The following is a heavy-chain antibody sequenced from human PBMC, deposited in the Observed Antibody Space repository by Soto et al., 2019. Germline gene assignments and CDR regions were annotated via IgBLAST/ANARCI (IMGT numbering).Heavy chain of an antibody. J-gene: IGHJ4*02. CDR1: GGSISSYY. Sequence: SETLSLTCTVSGGSISSYYWSWIRQPAGKGLEWIGRIYTSGSTNYNPSLKSRVTISVDTSKNQFSLKLSSVTAADTAVYYCATTQEDTAMVYYWGQGTLVTVSS. CDR3: ATTQEDTAMVYY. V-gene: IGHV4-4*07. D-gene: IGHD5-18*01. CDR2: IYTSGST.